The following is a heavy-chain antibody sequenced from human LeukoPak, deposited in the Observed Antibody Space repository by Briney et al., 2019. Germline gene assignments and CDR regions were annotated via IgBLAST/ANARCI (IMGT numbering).Heavy chain of an antibody. V-gene: IGHV3-23*01. J-gene: IGHJ4*02. CDR3: AKVGSSTWYMYYFDY. Sequence: GGSLRPSCAASGFAFNIYAMTWVRQAPGKGLEWVSTISGDSATPYFADSVKGRFTISRDNSKNTLYLQMNSLRVEDTAVYYCAKVGSSTWYMYYFDYWGQGALVTVSS. CDR2: ISGDSATP. D-gene: IGHD6-13*01. CDR1: GFAFNIYA.